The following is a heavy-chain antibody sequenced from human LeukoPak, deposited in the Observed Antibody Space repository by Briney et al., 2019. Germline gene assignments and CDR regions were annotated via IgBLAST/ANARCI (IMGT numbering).Heavy chain of an antibody. CDR3: ASYATAMVRAFDI. V-gene: IGHV3-21*01. CDR1: GFTFSSYS. Sequence: PGGSLRLSCAASGFTFSSYSMNWVRQAPGKGLEWVSSISSSSSYIYYADSVKGRFTISRDNAKNSLYLQMNSLRAEDTAVYYCASYATAMVRAFDIWGQRTMVTVSS. CDR2: ISSSSSYI. J-gene: IGHJ3*02. D-gene: IGHD5-18*01.